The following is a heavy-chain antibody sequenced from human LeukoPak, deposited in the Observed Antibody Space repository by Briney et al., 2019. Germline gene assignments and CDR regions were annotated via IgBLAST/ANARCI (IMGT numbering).Heavy chain of an antibody. V-gene: IGHV4-30-4*08. D-gene: IGHD2-2*01. Sequence: SETLSLTCTVSGGSISSGSYYWSWIRQPPGKGLEWIGYIYYSGSTYYNPSLKSRVTISVDTSKNQFSLKLGSVTAADTAVYYCARGVVPAAMEGLNWFDPWGQGTLVTVSS. CDR3: ARGVVPAAMEGLNWFDP. J-gene: IGHJ5*02. CDR2: IYYSGST. CDR1: GGSISSGSYY.